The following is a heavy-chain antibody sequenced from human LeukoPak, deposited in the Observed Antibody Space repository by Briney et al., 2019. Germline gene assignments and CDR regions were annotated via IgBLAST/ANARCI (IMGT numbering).Heavy chain of an antibody. V-gene: IGHV3-66*02. CDR2: IDSGGRT. J-gene: IGHJ4*02. CDR3: ARGHHYDSSGLDY. D-gene: IGHD3-22*01. Sequence: GGSLRLSCAASGFTVSSNYMNWVRQAPGKGLEWVSVIDSGGRTFYADSVKGRFTISRDNSKNTLYLQMNSLRAEDTAVYYCARGHHYDSSGLDYWGQGTLVTVSS. CDR1: GFTVSSNY.